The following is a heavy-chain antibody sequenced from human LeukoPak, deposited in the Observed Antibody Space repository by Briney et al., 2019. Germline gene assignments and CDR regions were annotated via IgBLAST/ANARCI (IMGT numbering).Heavy chain of an antibody. CDR1: GFTFSTYW. CDR3: AREYSNYFDY. Sequence: GGSLRLSCAASGFTFSTYWTHWVRQAPGKGLMWVSRINSDGSGITYADFVKGRFTISRDNAKNTLYLQMNSLRAEDTAVYYCAREYSNYFDYWGQGTLVTVSS. J-gene: IGHJ4*02. D-gene: IGHD4-4*01. CDR2: INSDGSGI. V-gene: IGHV3-74*01.